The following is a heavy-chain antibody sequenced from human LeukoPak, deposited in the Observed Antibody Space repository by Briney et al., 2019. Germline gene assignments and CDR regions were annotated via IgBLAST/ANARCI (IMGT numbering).Heavy chain of an antibody. CDR2: INHSGST. V-gene: IGHV4-39*07. CDR1: GGSISSSSYY. J-gene: IGHJ4*02. Sequence: PSETLSLTCTVSGGSISSSSYYWRWIRQPPGKGLEWTGEINHSGSTNYNPSLKSRVTISVDTSKNQFSLKLSSVTAADTAVYYCARPKWLRNYFDYWGQGTLVTVSS. CDR3: ARPKWLRNYFDY. D-gene: IGHD5-12*01.